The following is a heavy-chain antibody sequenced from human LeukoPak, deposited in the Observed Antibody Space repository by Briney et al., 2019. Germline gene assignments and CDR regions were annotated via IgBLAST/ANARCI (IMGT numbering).Heavy chain of an antibody. V-gene: IGHV3-11*01. CDR1: GFTFSDYY. CDR3: ARAPRFRLVGVPKGPFDP. Sequence: PGGSLRLSCAASGFTFSDYYMTWLRQAPGKGLEWVSYISSSGSTIYYADSVKGRFTISRDNAKYSLYLQMNSLRAEDTAVYYCARAPRFRLVGVPKGPFDPWGQGTLVTVSS. CDR2: ISSSGSTI. D-gene: IGHD3-10*01. J-gene: IGHJ5*02.